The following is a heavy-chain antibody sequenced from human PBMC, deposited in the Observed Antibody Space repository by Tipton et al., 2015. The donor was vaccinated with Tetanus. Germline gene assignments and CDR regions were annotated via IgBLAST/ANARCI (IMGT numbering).Heavy chain of an antibody. CDR2: VSYSGST. D-gene: IGHD2-2*01. V-gene: IGHV4-39*07. CDR3: ARGWSECSSWSCSPFDS. J-gene: IGHJ4*02. Sequence: TLSLTCTASGASISSNTYHWGWIRQPPGKGLEWIASVSYSGSTYYNPSLKSRVTMSLDTSKNQFSLSLTSATAADTAVYYCARGWSECSSWSCSPFDSWGQGTLVTVSS. CDR1: GASISSNTYH.